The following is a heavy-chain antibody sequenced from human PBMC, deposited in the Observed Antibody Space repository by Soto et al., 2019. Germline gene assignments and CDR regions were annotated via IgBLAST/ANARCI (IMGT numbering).Heavy chain of an antibody. CDR1: GYTFSDYG. J-gene: IGHJ4*02. CDR2: ILCLNDRK. Sequence: QVHLVQSGAEVKTPGASVTSSCKASGYTFSDYGIHWIRQDPGQRPEWLGWILCLNDRKEHSQKFPGRISLNRDTSASTAYMGLSRLRSECTAVYYCAGGRRSCTEMTCYTECDLWGQGSLVSVSS. D-gene: IGHD2-8*01. V-gene: IGHV1-3*01. CDR3: AGGRRSCTEMTCYTECDL.